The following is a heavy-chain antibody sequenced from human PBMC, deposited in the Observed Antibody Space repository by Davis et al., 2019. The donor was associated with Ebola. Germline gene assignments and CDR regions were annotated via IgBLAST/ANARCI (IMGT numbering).Heavy chain of an antibody. D-gene: IGHD2-15*01. CDR2: INPSGGST. V-gene: IGHV1-46*01. J-gene: IGHJ5*02. Sequence: AASVKVSCKASGYTFTSYYMHWVRQAPGQGLEWMGIINPSGGSTSYAQKFQGRVTMTRDKSTSTVYMELSSLRSEDTAVYYCARGYCSGGSCYSRWFDPWGQGTLVTVSS. CDR3: ARGYCSGGSCYSRWFDP. CDR1: GYTFTSYY.